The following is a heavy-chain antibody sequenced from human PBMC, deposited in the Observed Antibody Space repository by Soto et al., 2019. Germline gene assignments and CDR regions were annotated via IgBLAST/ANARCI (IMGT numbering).Heavy chain of an antibody. J-gene: IGHJ4*02. CDR1: GGSISSSSYY. CDR3: ARLPSGSYFDY. V-gene: IGHV4-39*01. CDR2: IYYSGST. Sequence: QLQLQESGPGLVKPSETLSLTCTVSGGSISSSSYYWGWIRQPPGKGLEWIGSIYYSGSTYYNPSLKSRVTISVDTSKNQFSRKLSSVTAADTAVYYCARLPSGSYFDYWGQGTLVTVSS. D-gene: IGHD1-26*01.